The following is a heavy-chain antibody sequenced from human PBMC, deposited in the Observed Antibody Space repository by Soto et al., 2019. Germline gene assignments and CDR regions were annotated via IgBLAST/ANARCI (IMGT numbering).Heavy chain of an antibody. CDR1: GFTFSSYA. D-gene: IGHD3-10*02. CDR2: ISSNGGST. Sequence: PWGSLRLSCAASGFTFSSYAMHWVRQAPGKGLEYVSAISSNGGSTYYANSVKGRFTISRDNSKNTLYLQMGSLRAEDMAVYYCARDHITMYPYYMDVWGKGTTVTVSS. CDR3: ARDHITMYPYYMDV. J-gene: IGHJ6*03. V-gene: IGHV3-64*01.